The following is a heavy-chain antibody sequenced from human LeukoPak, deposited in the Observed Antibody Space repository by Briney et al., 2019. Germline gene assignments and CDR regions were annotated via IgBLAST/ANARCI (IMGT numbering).Heavy chain of an antibody. CDR3: ARAGYCSSTSCPQGDAFDI. V-gene: IGHV1-8*03. CDR1: GYTFTSYD. Sequence: GASVKVSCKASGYTFTSYDINWVRQATGQGLEWMGWMNPNSGDTGYAQKFQGRVTITRNTSISTAYMELSSLRSEDTAVYYCARAGYCSSTSCPQGDAFDIWGQGTMVTVSS. J-gene: IGHJ3*02. D-gene: IGHD2-2*01. CDR2: MNPNSGDT.